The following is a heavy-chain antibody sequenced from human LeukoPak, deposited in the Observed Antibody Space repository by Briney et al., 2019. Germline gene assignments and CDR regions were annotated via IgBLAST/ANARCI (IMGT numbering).Heavy chain of an antibody. V-gene: IGHV3-43D*03. D-gene: IGHD6-13*01. CDR3: AKGTSSWHEFDY. CDR2: ITWDAGST. CDR1: GFTFDDYA. J-gene: IGHJ4*02. Sequence: AGGPLRLSCAASGFTFDDYAMHWVRQAPGKGLEWVSLITWDAGSTYYADSVKGRFTISRDNSKNSLYLQMNNLRAEDTALYYCAKGTSSWHEFDYWGQGTLVTVSS.